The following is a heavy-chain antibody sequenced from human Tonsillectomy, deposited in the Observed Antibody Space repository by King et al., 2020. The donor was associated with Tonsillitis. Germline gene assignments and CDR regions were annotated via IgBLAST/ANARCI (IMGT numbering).Heavy chain of an antibody. J-gene: IGHJ5*02. CDR2: IYCNDVK. CDR3: AHTTLGYCSSTSCPKVGWFDP. V-gene: IGHV2-5*01. D-gene: IGHD2-2*01. Sequence: TLKESGPTLVKPTQTLTLTCTFSGFSLSTSGVGVGWIGQPPGKALEWLALIYCNDVKCYTPSLKSRLTITKDTSKNQVVLTMPHMDPVDTATYYCAHTTLGYCSSTSCPKVGWFDPWGQGTLVTVSS. CDR1: GFSLSTSGVG.